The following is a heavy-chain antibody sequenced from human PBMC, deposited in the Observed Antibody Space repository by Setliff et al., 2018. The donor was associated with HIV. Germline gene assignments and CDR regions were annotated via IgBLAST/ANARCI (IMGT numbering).Heavy chain of an antibody. D-gene: IGHD3-22*01. J-gene: IGHJ4*02. CDR1: EYTFVDYY. CDR3: ARVDYYDSSGYWHFDY. CDR2: VDPDDGET. Sequence: ASVKVSCKASEYTFVDYYMHWVQQAPGKGLEWMGRVDPDDGETIYAEKFQDRLTITADASTDTTYMELSSLRSEDTAVYYCARVDYYDSSGYWHFDYWGQGTLVTVSS. V-gene: IGHV1-69-2*01.